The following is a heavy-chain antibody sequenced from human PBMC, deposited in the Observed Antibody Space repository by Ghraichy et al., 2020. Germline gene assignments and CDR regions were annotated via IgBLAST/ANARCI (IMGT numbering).Heavy chain of an antibody. CDR3: ARGDWRGSGENFDY. V-gene: IGHV3-7*03. J-gene: IGHJ4*02. Sequence: GSLRLTCAASGFTFSSYWMSWVRQAPGKGLEWVANIKQDGSEKYYVDSVKGRFTISRDNAKNSLYLQMNSLRVEDTAVYYCARGDWRGSGENFDYWGQGTLVTVSS. CDR2: IKQDGSEK. CDR1: GFTFSSYW. D-gene: IGHD6-19*01.